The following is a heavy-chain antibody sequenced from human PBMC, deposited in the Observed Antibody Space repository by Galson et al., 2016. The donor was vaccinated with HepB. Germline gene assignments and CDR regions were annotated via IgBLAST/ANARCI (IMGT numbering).Heavy chain of an antibody. V-gene: IGHV3-23*01. D-gene: IGHD3-16*01. CDR1: GFSFRNSG. J-gene: IGHJ4*02. Sequence: SLRLSCAASGFSFRNSGMSWVRQAPGRGLEWVSGTTHSGDATHYADFVKGRFTISRDNSKNTLYLYMNSLSAGDTAVYYCGKHGGFDYWGQGALVTVSS. CDR2: TTHSGDAT. CDR3: GKHGGFDY.